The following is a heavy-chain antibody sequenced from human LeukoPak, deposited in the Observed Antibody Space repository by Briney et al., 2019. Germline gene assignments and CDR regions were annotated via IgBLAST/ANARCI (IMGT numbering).Heavy chain of an antibody. Sequence: ASVQVSCKASGGTFSSYAISWVRQAPGQGLEWMGGIIPIFGTANYAQKFQGRVTITADESTSTAYMELSSLRSEDTAVYYCASADSSGYYSGFFGDYWGQGTLVTVSS. V-gene: IGHV1-69*01. J-gene: IGHJ4*02. CDR1: GGTFSSYA. CDR3: ASADSSGYYSGFFGDY. D-gene: IGHD3-22*01. CDR2: IIPIFGTA.